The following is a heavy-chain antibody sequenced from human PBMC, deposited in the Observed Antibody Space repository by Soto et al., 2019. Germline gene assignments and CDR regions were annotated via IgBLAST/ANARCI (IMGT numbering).Heavy chain of an antibody. D-gene: IGHD4-4*01. CDR3: ARDRVTTVTALYYYYSMDV. Sequence: GGSLRLSCAASGFTFSSYWMSWVRQAPGKGLEWVANIKQDGSEKYYVDSVKGRFTISRDNAKNSLYLQMNSLRAEDTAVYYCARDRVTTVTALYYYYSMDVWGQGTTVTVSS. J-gene: IGHJ6*02. V-gene: IGHV3-7*01. CDR1: GFTFSSYW. CDR2: IKQDGSEK.